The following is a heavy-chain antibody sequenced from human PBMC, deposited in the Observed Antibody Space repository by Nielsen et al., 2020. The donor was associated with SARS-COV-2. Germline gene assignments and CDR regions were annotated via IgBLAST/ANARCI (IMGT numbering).Heavy chain of an antibody. CDR2: IWYDGSNK. CDR3: ARITMVRGVMCGFDY. D-gene: IGHD3-10*01. Sequence: WIRQPPGKGLEWVAVIWYDGSNKYYADSVKGRFTISRDNSKNTLYLQMNSLRAEDTAVYYCARITMVRGVMCGFDYWGQGTLVTVSS. J-gene: IGHJ4*02. V-gene: IGHV3-33*01.